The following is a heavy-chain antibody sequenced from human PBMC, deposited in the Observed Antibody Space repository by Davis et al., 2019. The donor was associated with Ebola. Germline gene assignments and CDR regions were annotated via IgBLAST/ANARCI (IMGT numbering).Heavy chain of an antibody. CDR3: ARDSSSGIWRVWADAFDI. CDR2: INHSGST. J-gene: IGHJ3*02. V-gene: IGHV4-34*01. Sequence: SETLSLTCAVYGGSFSGYYWSWIRQPPGKGLEWIGEINHSGSTNYNPSLKSRVTISVDTSKNQFSLKLSSVTAADTAVYYCARDSSSGIWRVWADAFDIWGQGTMVTVSS. CDR1: GGSFSGYY. D-gene: IGHD2-15*01.